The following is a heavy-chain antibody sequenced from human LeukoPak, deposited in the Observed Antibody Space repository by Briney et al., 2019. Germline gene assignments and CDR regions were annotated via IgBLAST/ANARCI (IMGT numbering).Heavy chain of an antibody. CDR2: IKGDGSEK. V-gene: IGHV3-7*01. CDR1: GFMFNTYW. D-gene: IGHD1-1*01. Sequence: GGSLRLSCAASGFMFNTYWTSRVRQAPGKGLEWVANIKGDGSEKKYVDSVKGRFTISRDNAKNSLYLQMNSLRAEDTAVYYCARQVPTAEFDYWGQGTLVTVSS. CDR3: ARQVPTAEFDY. J-gene: IGHJ4*02.